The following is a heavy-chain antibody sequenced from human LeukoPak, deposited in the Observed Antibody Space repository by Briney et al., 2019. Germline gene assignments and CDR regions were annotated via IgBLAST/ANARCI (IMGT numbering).Heavy chain of an antibody. CDR1: GGTFSSYA. Sequence: SVKVSCKASGGTFSSYAISWVRQAPGQGLEWMGGIIPIFGTANYAQKFQGRVTITADESTSTAYMELSSLRSEDTAVYYCASRAIAVGGTTDYYYYYMDVWGKGTTVTVSS. CDR3: ASRAIAVGGTTDYYYYYMDV. J-gene: IGHJ6*03. CDR2: IIPIFGTA. V-gene: IGHV1-69*13. D-gene: IGHD6-19*01.